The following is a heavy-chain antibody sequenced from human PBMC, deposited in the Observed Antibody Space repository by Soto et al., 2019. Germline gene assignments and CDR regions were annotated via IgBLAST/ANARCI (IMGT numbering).Heavy chain of an antibody. J-gene: IGHJ6*02. CDR2: ISRSSGYI. V-gene: IGHV3-21*01. D-gene: IGHD5-18*01. CDR1: GFTFSTYS. CDR3: ARVRSYSYGQGYGMDV. Sequence: EVQLVESGGGLVKPGGSLRLSCAASGFTFSTYSMNWVRQAPGKWLEWVSSISRSSGYIYYADSVKGRFTISRDDAKNSLSLQMNSLRAEDTAVYYCARVRSYSYGQGYGMDVWGQGTTVTVSS.